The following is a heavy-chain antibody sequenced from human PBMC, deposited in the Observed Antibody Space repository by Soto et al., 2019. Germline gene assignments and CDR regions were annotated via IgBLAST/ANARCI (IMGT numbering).Heavy chain of an antibody. CDR3: ARVRDGGYSRV. CDR2: INAYKGNT. Sequence: QVQLVQSGAEVKKPGASVKVSCKASGYTFTSYDISWVRQAPGQGLEWMGWINAYKGNTNYAQKLQGXXTXTXXTSTSTAYMELRSLTSDDTAVYYCARVRDGGYSRVWGQGTLVTVSS. V-gene: IGHV1-18*01. J-gene: IGHJ4*02. CDR1: GYTFTSYD. D-gene: IGHD2-15*01.